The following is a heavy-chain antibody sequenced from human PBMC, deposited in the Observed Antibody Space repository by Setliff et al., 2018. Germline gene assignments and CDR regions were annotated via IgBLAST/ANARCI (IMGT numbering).Heavy chain of an antibody. V-gene: IGHV1-18*01. CDR1: CYTFSTYG. J-gene: IGHJ6*03. D-gene: IGHD3-3*01. Sequence: SFPSSCYTFSTYGISWVRQAPGQGLEWMGWISAYNGNTNYEQKFQGRVTMTTDTSTSTAYMELRSLRSDDTAVYYCARGRHPPWSGYPYYYMDVWGKGTTVTVSS. CDR2: ISAYNGNT. CDR3: ARGRHPPWSGYPYYYMDV.